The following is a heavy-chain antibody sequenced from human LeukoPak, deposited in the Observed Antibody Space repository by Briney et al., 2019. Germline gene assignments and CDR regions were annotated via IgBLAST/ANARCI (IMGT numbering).Heavy chain of an antibody. CDR3: AKSEITGTTRAPNWFDP. CDR1: GLTFSNFC. J-gene: IGHJ5*02. CDR2: ISGSNSYI. V-gene: IGHV3-21*06. D-gene: IGHD1-7*01. Sequence: GGSLRLSCAASGLTFSNFCMNWVRQTPGKGLEWVSAISGSNSYIYYADSVRGRFTISRDNSKNTLYLQMNSLRAEDTAVYFCAKSEITGTTRAPNWFDPRGHGTLVTVSS.